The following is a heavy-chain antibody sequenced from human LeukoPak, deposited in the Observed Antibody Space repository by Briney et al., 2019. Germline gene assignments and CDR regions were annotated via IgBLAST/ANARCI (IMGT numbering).Heavy chain of an antibody. Sequence: GESLKISCRVSGDGFDNYWIGWVRHMSGEGLQWVAIIHPSSSATHYSPSFQGRVPISADKAITTAYLQWNSLRTSDTAICARRAHLAQLGVDWFDPWGQGTLVTVSS. D-gene: IGHD2-8*01. J-gene: IGHJ5*02. V-gene: IGHV5-51*01. CDR3: RAHLAQLGVDWFDP. CDR1: GDGFDNYW. CDR2: IHPSSSAT.